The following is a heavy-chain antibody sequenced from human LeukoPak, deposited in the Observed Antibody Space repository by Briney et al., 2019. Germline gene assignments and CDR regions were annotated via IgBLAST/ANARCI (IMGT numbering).Heavy chain of an antibody. J-gene: IGHJ4*02. CDR3: ARSRYCSSFSCYSDY. D-gene: IGHD2-2*01. Sequence: GGSLRLSCAASGFSFSTYWMSWVRQAPGKGLEWVANIKPDGGDKYYVDSVKGRFTISRDNARDNAKNSLYPQMNSLRAEDTAVYHCARSRYCSSFSCYSDYWGQGALVTVSS. V-gene: IGHV3-7*01. CDR1: GFSFSTYW. CDR2: IKPDGGDK.